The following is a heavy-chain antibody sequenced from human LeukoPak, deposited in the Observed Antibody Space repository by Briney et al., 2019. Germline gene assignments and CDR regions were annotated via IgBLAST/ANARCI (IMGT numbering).Heavy chain of an antibody. V-gene: IGHV3-49*04. J-gene: IGHJ4*02. D-gene: IGHD1-26*01. CDR2: VRSEPYGATT. CDR1: AFTFGDYA. CDR3: TRAQTEVGAKYYFDY. Sequence: PGRSPRLSCTASAFTFGDYAMNWVRQAPGKGLEWVGFVRSEPYGATTEYAASVKGRFTISRDDSSGIAYLQMNSLKIEDTAVYFCTRAQTEVGAKYYFDYWGQGTLVTVSS.